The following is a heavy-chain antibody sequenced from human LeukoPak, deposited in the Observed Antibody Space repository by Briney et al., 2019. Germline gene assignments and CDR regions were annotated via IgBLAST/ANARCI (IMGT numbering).Heavy chain of an antibody. Sequence: PSETLSLTCTVSGGSISSGDYYWSWIRQPPGKGLEWIGYIYYSGSTYYNPSLKSRVTISVDTSKNQFPLKLSSVTAADTAVYYCARAPFPRAFDIWGQGTMVTVSS. CDR2: IYYSGST. CDR3: ARAPFPRAFDI. J-gene: IGHJ3*02. CDR1: GGSISSGDYY. V-gene: IGHV4-30-4*08.